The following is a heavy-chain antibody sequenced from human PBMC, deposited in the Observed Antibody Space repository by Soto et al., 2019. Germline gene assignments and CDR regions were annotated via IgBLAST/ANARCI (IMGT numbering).Heavy chain of an antibody. Sequence: ASVKVPCKASGYTFTGYYMHWVRQAPGQGLEWMGWINPNSGGTNYAQKFQGRVTMTRDTSISTAYMELSRLRSDDTAVYYCARKVVPASHYGMDVWGQGTTVTVSS. V-gene: IGHV1-2*02. CDR1: GYTFTGYY. CDR3: ARKVVPASHYGMDV. J-gene: IGHJ6*02. D-gene: IGHD2-2*01. CDR2: INPNSGGT.